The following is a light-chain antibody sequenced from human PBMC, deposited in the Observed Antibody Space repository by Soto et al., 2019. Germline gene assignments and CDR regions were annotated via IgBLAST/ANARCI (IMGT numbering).Light chain of an antibody. CDR1: GSDIGSNP. J-gene: IGLJ1*01. V-gene: IGLV1-44*01. CDR3: ATLDDSMLAYV. CDR2: RYN. Sequence: QSVLTQPPSASGTPGQRVNISCSGSGSDIGSNPVPWHQQLPGAAPKLLIYRYNQRPSRVPDRFSGSKSRTSAPLAITGLQSEDEAEYYCATLDDSMLAYVCGSGTKVTV.